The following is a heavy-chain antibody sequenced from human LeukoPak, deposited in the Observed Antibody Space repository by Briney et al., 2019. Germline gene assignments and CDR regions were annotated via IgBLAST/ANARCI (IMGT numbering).Heavy chain of an antibody. D-gene: IGHD3-3*01. V-gene: IGHV3-21*01. CDR3: AREELRFLEWSLYYYYGMDV. J-gene: IGHJ6*02. CDR1: GFTFSSYS. CDR2: ISGSSSYI. Sequence: GGSLRLSCAASGFTFSSYSMNWVRQAPGKGLEWVSSISGSSSYIYYADSVKGRFTISRDNAKNSLYLQMNSLRAEDTAVYYCAREELRFLEWSLYYYYGMDVWGQGTTVTVSS.